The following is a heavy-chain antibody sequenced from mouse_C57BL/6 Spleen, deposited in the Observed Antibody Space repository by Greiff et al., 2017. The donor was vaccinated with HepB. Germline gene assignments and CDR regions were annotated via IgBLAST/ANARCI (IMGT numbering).Heavy chain of an antibody. Sequence: EVQGVESGGGLVQPGGSLKLSCAASGFTFSDYGMAWVRQAPRKGPEWVAFISNLAYSIYYADTVTGRFTISRENAKNTLYLEMSSLRSEDTAMYYCARHWDVYAMDYWGQGTSVTVSS. V-gene: IGHV5-15*01. D-gene: IGHD4-1*01. J-gene: IGHJ4*01. CDR1: GFTFSDYG. CDR2: ISNLAYSI. CDR3: ARHWDVYAMDY.